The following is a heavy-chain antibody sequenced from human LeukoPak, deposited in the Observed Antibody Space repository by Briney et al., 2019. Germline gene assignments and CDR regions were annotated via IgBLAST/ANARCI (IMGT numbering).Heavy chain of an antibody. J-gene: IGHJ4*02. CDR3: AHTYYDFWSGYYRRGYFDY. V-gene: IGHV2-5*02. CDR1: GFSLSTSGVG. D-gene: IGHD3-3*01. Sequence: SGPTLVNPTQTLTLTCTFSGFSLSTSGVGVGWIRQPPGKALEWLALIYWDDDKRYSPSLKSRLTITKGTSKNQVVLTMTNMDPVDTATYYCAHTYYDFWSGYYRRGYFDYWGQGTLVTVSS. CDR2: IYWDDDK.